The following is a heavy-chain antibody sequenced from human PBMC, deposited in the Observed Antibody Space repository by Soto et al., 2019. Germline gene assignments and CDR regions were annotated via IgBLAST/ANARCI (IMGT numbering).Heavy chain of an antibody. Sequence: SETLSLTCTVSGGSISSYYWSWIRQPPGKGLEWIGYIYYGGSTNYNPSLKSRVTISVDTSKNQFSLKLSSVTAADTAVYYCARLGYCSGGSCYSSFGYWGQGTLVTVS. D-gene: IGHD2-15*01. J-gene: IGHJ4*02. CDR3: ARLGYCSGGSCYSSFGY. V-gene: IGHV4-59*08. CDR2: IYYGGST. CDR1: GGSISSYY.